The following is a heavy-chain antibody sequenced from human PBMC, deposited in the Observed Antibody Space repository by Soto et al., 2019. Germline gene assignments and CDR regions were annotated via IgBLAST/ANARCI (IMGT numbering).Heavy chain of an antibody. CDR3: AKGLIIVISMDWLDP. J-gene: IGHJ5*02. CDR2: ISEDGGEK. D-gene: IGHD3-22*01. V-gene: IGHV3-30*18. Sequence: QVQLVESGGGVVQPGRSLRLSCAASGFTFSNYGMHWVRQAPGEGLEWLAVISEDGGEKYYADSVKGRFTISRDNSKNTLYLQMNSLRTEDTAMYYCAKGLIIVISMDWLDPWGQGTLVTVSS. CDR1: GFTFSNYG.